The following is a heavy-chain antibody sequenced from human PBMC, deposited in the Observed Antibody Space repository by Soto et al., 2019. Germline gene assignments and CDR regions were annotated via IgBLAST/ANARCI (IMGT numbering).Heavy chain of an antibody. CDR1: GGSINSYW. CDR2: VYSSGTT. V-gene: IGHV4-4*07. CDR3: ARDIGSFAYGEGY. D-gene: IGHD3-10*01. J-gene: IGHJ4*02. Sequence: SETLSLTCSVSGGSINSYWWSWIRQPAGKGLEWIGRVYSSGTTDYNPSLNSRATMSVETSKNQFSLKLSSVAAADTAVYYCARDIGSFAYGEGYWGQGIQVTVSS.